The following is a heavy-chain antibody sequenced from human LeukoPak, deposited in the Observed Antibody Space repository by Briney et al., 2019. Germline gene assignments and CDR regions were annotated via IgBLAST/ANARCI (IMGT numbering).Heavy chain of an antibody. CDR3: VRDPVDY. CDR2: IKQDASDK. V-gene: IGHV3-7*01. Sequence: PGGSLRLSCAASGFTFTNYWMSWVRQAPGKGLEWVASIKQDASDKYYVDSVKGRFTISRDNAENSLFLQMISLRAEDTALYYCVRDPVDYWGQGILVTVSS. CDR1: GFTFTNYW. J-gene: IGHJ4*02.